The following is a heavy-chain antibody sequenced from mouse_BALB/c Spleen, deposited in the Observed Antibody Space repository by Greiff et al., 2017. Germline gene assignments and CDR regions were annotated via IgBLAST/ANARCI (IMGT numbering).Heavy chain of an antibody. CDR3: ARSVWDVYAMDY. CDR2: INPGSGGT. CDR1: GYAFTNYL. Sequence: QVQLQQSGAELVRPGTSVKVSCKASGYAFTNYLIEWVKQRPGQGLEWIGVINPGSGGTNYNEKFKGKATLTADKSSSTAYMQLSSLTSDDSAVYFCARSVWDVYAMDYWGQGTSVTVSS. J-gene: IGHJ4*01. V-gene: IGHV1-54*01. D-gene: IGHD4-1*01.